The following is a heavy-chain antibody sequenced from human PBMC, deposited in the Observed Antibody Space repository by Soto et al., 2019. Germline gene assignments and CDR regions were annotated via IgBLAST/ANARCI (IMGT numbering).Heavy chain of an antibody. CDR2: ISAYTANT. V-gene: IGHV1-18*01. CDR1: GYTLPNFG. CDR3: ARESSGSYHRHFDY. D-gene: IGHD1-26*01. Sequence: GASVKVSCKASGYTLPNFGLSWVRQAPGQGLEWMGCISAYTANTNYAQKLQDRVTMTTDTSTSTAFLELRSLRSDDTAVYYCARESSGSYHRHFDYWGQGTLVTVSS. J-gene: IGHJ4*01.